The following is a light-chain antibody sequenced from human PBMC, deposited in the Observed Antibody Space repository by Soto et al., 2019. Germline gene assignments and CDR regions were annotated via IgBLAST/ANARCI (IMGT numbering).Light chain of an antibody. Sequence: QSALTQPASVSGSPGQSITISCTGTSSDVGGYNSVSWYRQDPGKAPKLMIYDVTNRPSGVSNRFSGSKSGNTASLTISGLQAEDEADYYRSSFTSSITYVFGTGTKVTVL. CDR1: SSDVGGYNS. J-gene: IGLJ1*01. CDR3: SSFTSSITYV. V-gene: IGLV2-14*01. CDR2: DVT.